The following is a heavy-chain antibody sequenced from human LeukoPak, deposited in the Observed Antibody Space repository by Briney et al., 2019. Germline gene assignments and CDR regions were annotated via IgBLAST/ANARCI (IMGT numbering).Heavy chain of an antibody. J-gene: IGHJ4*02. CDR2: IYYSGST. CDR3: ARAAAPMVRGVPYYFDY. Sequence: PSETLSLTCTVSGGSISSYYWSWIRQPPGKGLEWIGYIYYSGSTNYNPSLKSRVTISVDTSKNQFSLKLSSVTAADTAVYYCARAAAPMVRGVPYYFDYWGQGTLVTVSS. CDR1: GGSISSYY. V-gene: IGHV4-59*01. D-gene: IGHD3-10*01.